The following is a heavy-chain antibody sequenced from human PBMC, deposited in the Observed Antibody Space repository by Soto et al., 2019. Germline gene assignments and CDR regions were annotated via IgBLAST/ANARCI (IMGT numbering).Heavy chain of an antibody. CDR1: GYSFAGYW. J-gene: IGHJ3*01. CDR2: IYPGDSDT. Sequence: EVQLVQSGAEVRKPGESLKISCKGSGYSFAGYWIGWVRQMPGKGLDWMGVIYPGDSDTRYSPSFHGQVTISADKSSSTADLQWSSLKASDTAMYFCARLPGVRGVFDGFNVWGQGTMVTVSS. D-gene: IGHD3-10*01. V-gene: IGHV5-51*01. CDR3: ARLPGVRGVFDGFNV.